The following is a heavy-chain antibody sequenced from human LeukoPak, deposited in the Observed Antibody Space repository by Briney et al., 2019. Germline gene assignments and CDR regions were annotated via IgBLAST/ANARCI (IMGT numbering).Heavy chain of an antibody. CDR2: INPNSGGT. Sequence: PSVTVSSKASGYTFTVYYMHWVRQAPGQGLEWMGWINPNSGGTNYAQKFQGRVTITSDTSISTAYMELSRLRSDDTAVYYCARGSGYGDYVPLDYWGQGTLVTVSS. J-gene: IGHJ4*02. CDR1: GYTFTVYY. V-gene: IGHV1-2*02. CDR3: ARGSGYGDYVPLDY. D-gene: IGHD4-17*01.